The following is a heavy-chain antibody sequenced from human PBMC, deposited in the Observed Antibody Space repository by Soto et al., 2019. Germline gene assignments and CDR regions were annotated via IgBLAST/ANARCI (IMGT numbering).Heavy chain of an antibody. CDR3: AREEVPTSGGVDY. V-gene: IGHV4-31*03. CDR2: IYYSGST. J-gene: IGHJ4*02. Sequence: SETLCLTCTVYGGSISSVIYYWGWIRQPPGKGLEWIGYIYYSGSTYYNPSLKSRVTISVDTSKNQFSLKLSSVTAADTAVYYCAREEVPTSGGVDYWGQGTLVTVSS. D-gene: IGHD3-16*01. CDR1: GGSISSVIYY.